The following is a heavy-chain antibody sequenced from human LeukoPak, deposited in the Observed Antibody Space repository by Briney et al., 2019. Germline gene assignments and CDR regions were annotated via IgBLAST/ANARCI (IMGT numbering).Heavy chain of an antibody. Sequence: PGGSVTLSCAASGVTFSSFQMMWVPQAPGKGRVGFSYISSGGSNIYDADSVKGRFTISRDNAKKSLYLQMNSLRAEDTAVYYCAELGIPMSGGVCVKGTTVTISS. CDR2: ISSGGSNI. V-gene: IGHV3-48*03. D-gene: IGHD3-10*02. CDR3: AELGIPMSGGV. J-gene: IGHJ6*04. CDR1: GVTFSSFQ.